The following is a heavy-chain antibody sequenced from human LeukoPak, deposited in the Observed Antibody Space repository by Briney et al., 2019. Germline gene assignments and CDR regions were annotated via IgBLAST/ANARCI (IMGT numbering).Heavy chain of an antibody. V-gene: IGHV5-51*01. CDR3: ATSQRGITFDY. J-gene: IGHJ4*02. CDR1: GYNFRSNW. Sequence: GESLKISCKGSGYNFRSNWIGWVRQLPGKGLEWMGIIYPGDSDTRYSPSIQGQVTISVDKSIASAYLQWSSLKASDTAMYYCATSQRGITFDYWGQGTLVTVSS. CDR2: IYPGDSDT. D-gene: IGHD3-16*01.